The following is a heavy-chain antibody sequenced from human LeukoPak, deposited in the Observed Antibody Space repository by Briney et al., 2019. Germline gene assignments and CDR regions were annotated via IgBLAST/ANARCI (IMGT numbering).Heavy chain of an antibody. CDR1: GGSISGTTSY. Sequence: PSETLSLTCTVSGGSISGTTSYWGWIRQPPGKGLQSIGSIYYSGNTYYNPALKSRVTISVDTSKNQFSLTLNSVTAADTAVYYCPTLLSAPRDSWGQGTLVTVSS. J-gene: IGHJ4*02. CDR2: IYYSGNT. CDR3: PTLLSAPRDS. V-gene: IGHV4-39*01. D-gene: IGHD3-10*01.